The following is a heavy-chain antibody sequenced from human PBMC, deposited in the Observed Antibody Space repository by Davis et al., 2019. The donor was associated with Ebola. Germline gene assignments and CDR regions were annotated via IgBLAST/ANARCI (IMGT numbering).Heavy chain of an antibody. J-gene: IGHJ6*02. Sequence: SLKISCAASGLTFDQYGMHWVRQSPGKGLEWVSSISWNSGGIGYADSVKGRFTISRDNPKNSLDLQMNSLRVEDTAVYYCAKQPVRIYQPSPSYGMDAWGRGTTVTVSS. D-gene: IGHD2-15*01. V-gene: IGHV3-9*01. CDR3: AKQPVRIYQPSPSYGMDA. CDR1: GLTFDQYG. CDR2: ISWNSGGI.